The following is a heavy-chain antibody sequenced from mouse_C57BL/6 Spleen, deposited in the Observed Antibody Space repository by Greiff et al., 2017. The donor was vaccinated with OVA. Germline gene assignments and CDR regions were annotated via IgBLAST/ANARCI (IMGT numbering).Heavy chain of an antibody. V-gene: IGHV1-53*01. D-gene: IGHD2-4*01. J-gene: IGHJ4*01. Sequence: QVQLQQPGTELVKPGASVKLSCKASGYTFTSYWMHWVKQRPGQGLAWIGNINPSNGGTNYNEKFKSKATLTVDKSSSTAYMQLSSLTSEDSAVYYCAREDYYDYDGGYAMDYWGQGTSVTVSS. CDR2: INPSNGGT. CDR1: GYTFTSYW. CDR3: AREDYYDYDGGYAMDY.